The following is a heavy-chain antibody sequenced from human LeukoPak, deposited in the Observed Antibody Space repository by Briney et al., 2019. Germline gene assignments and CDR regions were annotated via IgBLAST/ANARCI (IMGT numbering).Heavy chain of an antibody. V-gene: IGHV4-38-2*01. CDR1: GYSISSGYY. D-gene: IGHD3-3*01. J-gene: IGHJ3*02. CDR2: IYYSGST. Sequence: SETLSLTCAVSGYSISSGYYWVWIRQPPGKGLEWIGSIYYSGSTYYNPSLKSRVTISVDTSKNQFSLKLSSVTAADTAVYYCARRGPSITIFGVPMGAAFDIWGQGTMVTVSS. CDR3: ARRGPSITIFGVPMGAAFDI.